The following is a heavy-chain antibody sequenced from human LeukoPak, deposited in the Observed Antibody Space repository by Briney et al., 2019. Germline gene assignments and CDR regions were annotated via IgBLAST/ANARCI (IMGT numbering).Heavy chain of an antibody. V-gene: IGHV1-2*02. CDR3: ATIVVVPAAQNYFDY. CDR1: GYTFTGYY. D-gene: IGHD2-2*01. J-gene: IGHJ4*02. CDR2: INPNSSGT. Sequence: SVTVSCKASGYTFTGYYMHWVRQAPGQGLEWMGWINPNSSGTNYAQKFQGRVTMTRDTSISTAYMELSRLRSDDTAVYYCATIVVVPAAQNYFDYWGQGTLVTVSP.